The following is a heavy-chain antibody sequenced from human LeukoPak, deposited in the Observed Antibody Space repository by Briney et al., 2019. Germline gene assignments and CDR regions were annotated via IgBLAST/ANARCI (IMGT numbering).Heavy chain of an antibody. Sequence: ASVKVSCKASAYTFTGYYMHWVRQAPGQGLEWMGWINPNSGGTNYAQHFQGKVTMTRDMSISTGYMELNSLRSDDTAVYYCARGGTSSNNYFVYWGQGTLVTVSS. V-gene: IGHV1-2*02. CDR1: AYTFTGYY. CDR3: ARGGTSSNNYFVY. D-gene: IGHD1-7*01. J-gene: IGHJ4*02. CDR2: INPNSGGT.